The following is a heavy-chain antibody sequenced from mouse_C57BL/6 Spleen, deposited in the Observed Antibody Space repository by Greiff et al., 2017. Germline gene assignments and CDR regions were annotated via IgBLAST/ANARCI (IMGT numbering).Heavy chain of an antibody. V-gene: IGHV1-69*01. CDR1: GYTFTSYW. CDR2: IDPSDSYT. J-gene: IGHJ2*01. CDR3: ASQSPNLPYFDY. Sequence: VQLQQPGAELVMPGASVKLSCKASGYTFTSYWMHWVKQRPGQGLEWIGEIDPSDSYTNYNQKFKGKSTLTVDKYSSTAYMQLSSLTSEDSTVYCCASQSPNLPYFDYWGQGTTLTVSS.